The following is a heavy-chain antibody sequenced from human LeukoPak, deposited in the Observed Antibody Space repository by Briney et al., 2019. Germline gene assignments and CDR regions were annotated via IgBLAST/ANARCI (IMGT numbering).Heavy chain of an antibody. CDR1: GFAFGSYV. D-gene: IGHD6-19*01. J-gene: IGHJ4*02. CDR2: ISGNGDTT. V-gene: IGHV3-23*01. CDR3: ANPVTQNSGWYVNRDY. Sequence: GSLRLSCGASGFAFGSYVMNWVRQAPGKGLEWVSSISGNGDTTYYADSVRGRFTISRDNSRNTLYLQMNNLRAEDTAVYFCANPVTQNSGWYVNRDYWGQGTLVTVSS.